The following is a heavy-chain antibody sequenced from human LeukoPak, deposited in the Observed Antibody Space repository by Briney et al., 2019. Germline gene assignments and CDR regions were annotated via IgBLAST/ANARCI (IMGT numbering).Heavy chain of an antibody. J-gene: IGHJ4*02. Sequence: GASVKVSCKASGYTFTSYYMHWVRQAPGQGLEWMGIINPSGGSTSCAQKFQGRVTMTRDMSTSTVYMELSSLRSEDTAVYYCARVSTGFGRTGTFDYWGQGTLVTVSS. CDR1: GYTFTSYY. CDR2: INPSGGST. CDR3: ARVSTGFGRTGTFDY. D-gene: IGHD3/OR15-3a*01. V-gene: IGHV1-46*01.